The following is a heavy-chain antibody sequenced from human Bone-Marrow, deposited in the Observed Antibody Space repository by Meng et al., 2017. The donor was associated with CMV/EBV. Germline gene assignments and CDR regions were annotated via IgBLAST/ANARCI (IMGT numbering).Heavy chain of an antibody. V-gene: IGHV4-30-4*08. CDR2: IYYSGSA. CDR1: GGSISSGDYY. J-gene: IGHJ4*02. CDR3: ARDPLYYGSGRSPH. D-gene: IGHD3-10*01. Sequence: SEPLSLTCTVPGGSISSGDYYWNWIRQPPGKGLEWIGYIYYSGSAYYNPSLQSRLTISIDTSKNQFSLRLSSVTAADTAFYYCARDPLYYGSGRSPHWGQGTLVTVSS.